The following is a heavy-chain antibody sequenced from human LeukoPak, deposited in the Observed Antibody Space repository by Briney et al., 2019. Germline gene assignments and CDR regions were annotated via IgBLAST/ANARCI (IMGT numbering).Heavy chain of an antibody. D-gene: IGHD6-6*01. CDR3: AKDRLYVSSSSPPIDY. J-gene: IGHJ4*02. CDR1: GFTFSSYG. Sequence: GGSLRLSCAASGFTFSSYGMHGVRQAPGRGLEWVAFIRYDGSNKYYADSVKGRFTISRDNSKNTLYLQMNSLRAEDTAVYYCAKDRLYVSSSSPPIDYWGQGTLVTVSS. CDR2: IRYDGSNK. V-gene: IGHV3-30*02.